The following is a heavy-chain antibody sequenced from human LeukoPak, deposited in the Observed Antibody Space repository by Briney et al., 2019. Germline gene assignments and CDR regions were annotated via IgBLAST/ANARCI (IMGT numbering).Heavy chain of an antibody. CDR2: INHSGST. J-gene: IGHJ4*02. CDR1: GFTFSSYG. V-gene: IGHV4-34*01. Sequence: PGGSLRLSCAASGFTFSSYGMHWVRQPPGKGLEWIGEINHSGSTNYNPSLKSRVTISVDTSKNQFSLKLSSVTAADTAVYYCARWVVVTAFFDYWGQETLVTVST. D-gene: IGHD2-21*02. CDR3: ARWVVVTAFFDY.